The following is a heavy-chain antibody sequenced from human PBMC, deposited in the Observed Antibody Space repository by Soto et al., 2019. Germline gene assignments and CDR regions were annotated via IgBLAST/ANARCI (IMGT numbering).Heavy chain of an antibody. D-gene: IGHD1-20*01. CDR3: ARYKGPRYYHYGMDV. CDR1: GFTFTDYY. Sequence: GASVKVSCKPSGFTFTDYYIHWVRQSPGQELGWMGWIKPNSGGTNYAQKFQGRVTMTRDTSISKAYTELSSAYMELSRLRSDDTAIYYCARYKGPRYYHYGMDVWGQGTTVTVSS. V-gene: IGHV1-2*02. CDR2: IKPNSGGT. J-gene: IGHJ6*02.